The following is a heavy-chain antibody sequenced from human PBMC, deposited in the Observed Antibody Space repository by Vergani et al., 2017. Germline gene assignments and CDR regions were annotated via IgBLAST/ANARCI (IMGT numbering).Heavy chain of an antibody. CDR2: INPNSGGT. CDR3: ARDRAPIAAAENWFDP. CDR1: GYTFTGYY. Sequence: QVQLVQSGAEVKKPGASVKVSCKASGYTFTGYYMHWVRQAPGQGLEWMGWINPNSGGTNDAQKFQGRVTMTRDTSISTAYMELSRLRSDDTALYYCARDRAPIAAAENWFDPWGQGTLVTVSS. D-gene: IGHD6-13*01. V-gene: IGHV1-2*02. J-gene: IGHJ5*02.